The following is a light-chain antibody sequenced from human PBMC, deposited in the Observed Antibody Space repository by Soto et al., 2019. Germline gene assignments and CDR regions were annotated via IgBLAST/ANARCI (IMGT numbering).Light chain of an antibody. CDR1: SRVVGKYNL. Sequence: SVLTQPASVSGSPGQSVTISCTGTSRVVGKYNLVSWYQHFPGKAPKLMIFEVTKRPSGISDRFSGSKSGNTASLTISGLQAEDEADYYCSSYSLITPHVFGTGTKVTVL. CDR3: SSYSLITPHV. CDR2: EVT. J-gene: IGLJ1*01. V-gene: IGLV2-23*02.